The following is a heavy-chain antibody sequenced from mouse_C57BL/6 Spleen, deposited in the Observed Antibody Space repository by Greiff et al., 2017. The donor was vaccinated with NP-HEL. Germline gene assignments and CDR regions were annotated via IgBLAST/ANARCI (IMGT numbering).Heavy chain of an antibody. CDR3: AVGGYSTGLDD. V-gene: IGHV1-81*01. CDR2: IYPRSGNT. D-gene: IGHD1-1*01. Sequence: QVQLQQSGAELARPGASVKLSCKASGYTFTSYGISWVKQRTGQGLEWIGEIYPRSGNTYYNEKFKGKAPLTADTSSSTAYLQPLSLTSLDAAVYCWAVGGYSTGLDDWCEGSTRTVSS. J-gene: IGHJ2*01. CDR1: GYTFTSYG.